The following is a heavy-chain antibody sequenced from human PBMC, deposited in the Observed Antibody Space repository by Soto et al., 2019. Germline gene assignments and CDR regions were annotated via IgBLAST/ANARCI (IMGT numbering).Heavy chain of an antibody. CDR2: ITGSGGRR. CDR3: TRDPEAWNIGGLFDS. Sequence: EVQLLESGGGLVQPGGSLRLSCAASGFTFSSYAMSWVRQVPGKGLEWVSIITGSGGRRYYADSVKGRFTISRDNPKKTLYLQMNSMRAEDTAVYYCTRDPEAWNIGGLFDSWGQGTLVTVSS. D-gene: IGHD3-10*01. CDR1: GFTFSSYA. J-gene: IGHJ4*02. V-gene: IGHV3-23*01.